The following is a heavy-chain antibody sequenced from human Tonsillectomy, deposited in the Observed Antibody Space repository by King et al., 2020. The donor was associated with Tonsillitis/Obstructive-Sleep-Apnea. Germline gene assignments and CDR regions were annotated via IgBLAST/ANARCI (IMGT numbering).Heavy chain of an antibody. D-gene: IGHD3-16*02. CDR3: AKTGDYVWGTYRPTGYYGLDV. V-gene: IGHV5-10-1*01. CDR1: GYSFTTYW. CDR2: IDPSDSYN. Sequence: QLVQSGAEVKKPGESLRISCTGSGYSFTTYWINWVRQMPGKGLEWVGRIDPSDSYNNYSPSFQGHVIISADKSISTAYLQWSSLKASDTAMYYCAKTGDYVWGTYRPTGYYGLDVWGQGTTVTVSS. J-gene: IGHJ6*02.